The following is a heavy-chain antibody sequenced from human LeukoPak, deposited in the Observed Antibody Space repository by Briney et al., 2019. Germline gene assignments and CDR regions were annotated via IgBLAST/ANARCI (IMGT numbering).Heavy chain of an antibody. CDR2: ISTSGTTV. CDR1: GFTFSTFG. CDR3: ATSFDL. Sequence: GGSLRLSCAASGFTFSTFGMNWVRQAPGRGLEWVAYISTSGTTVYYADSVKGRFTISRDNAKSSLYMEMNSLRAEDTAVYYCATSFDLWGQGTLVTVSS. V-gene: IGHV3-48*03. J-gene: IGHJ5*02.